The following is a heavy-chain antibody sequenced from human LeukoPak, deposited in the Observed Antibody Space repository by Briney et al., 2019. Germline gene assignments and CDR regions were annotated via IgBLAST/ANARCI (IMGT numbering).Heavy chain of an antibody. V-gene: IGHV3-23*01. Sequence: GGSLRLSCAASGFTFSSYAMSWVRQAPGKGLEWVSAISGSGGSTYYADSVKGRFTISRDSSKNTLFLQMNRLRPEDAAVYYCAKAPVTTCRGAYYYPFDYWGQGTLVTVSS. CDR1: GFTFSSYA. J-gene: IGHJ4*02. CDR3: AKAPVTTCRGAYYYPFDY. D-gene: IGHD2-15*01. CDR2: ISGSGGST.